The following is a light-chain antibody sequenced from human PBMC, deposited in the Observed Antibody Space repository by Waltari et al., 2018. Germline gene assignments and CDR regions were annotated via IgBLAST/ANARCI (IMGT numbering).Light chain of an antibody. CDR2: EVR. V-gene: IGLV2-23*02. CDR3: CSYAGSTL. Sequence: QSALTQPASVSGSPGQSITISCTGTSSDVGSYNLVSWYQQPPGKAPKLMIYEVRKRPSGVCNRFSCSKAGNTASLTIAGLQAEDEADYYCCSYAGSTLFGGGTKLTVL. J-gene: IGLJ2*01. CDR1: SSDVGSYNL.